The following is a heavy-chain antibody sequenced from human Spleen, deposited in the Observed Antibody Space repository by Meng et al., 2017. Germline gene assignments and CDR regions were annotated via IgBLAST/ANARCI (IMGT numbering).Heavy chain of an antibody. J-gene: IGHJ4*02. CDR3: ARAATVVTPGDY. CDR2: IIPIFGTA. D-gene: IGHD4-23*01. CDR1: GGTFSSYA. Sequence: GQRGLSGAEVKKSGSSVKVYCKASGGTFSSYAISWVRQAPGQGLEWMGGIIPIFGTANYAQKFQGRVTITADESTSTAYMELSSLRSEDTAVYYCARAATVVTPGDYWGQGTLVTVSS. V-gene: IGHV1-69*01.